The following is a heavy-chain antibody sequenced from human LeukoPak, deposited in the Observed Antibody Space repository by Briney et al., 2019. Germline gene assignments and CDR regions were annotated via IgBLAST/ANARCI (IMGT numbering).Heavy chain of an antibody. CDR2: IIPIFGTA. J-gene: IGHJ4*02. D-gene: IGHD2-15*01. CDR3: ASGGYCSGGCCFGY. Sequence: GASVKVSCKASGGTSSSYAISWVRQAPGQGLEWMGGIIPIFGTANYAQKFQGRVTITTDESTSTAYMELSSLRSEDTAVYYCASGGYCSGGCCFGYWGQGTLVNVSS. CDR1: GGTSSSYA. V-gene: IGHV1-69*05.